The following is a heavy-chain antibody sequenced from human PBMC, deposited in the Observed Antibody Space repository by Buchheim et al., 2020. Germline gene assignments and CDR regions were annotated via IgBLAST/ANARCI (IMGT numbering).Heavy chain of an antibody. D-gene: IGHD5-24*01. V-gene: IGHV3-48*02. CDR3: ARARRDGYDY. CDR1: GFSFSTYP. J-gene: IGHJ4*02. Sequence: QLVESGGGLVQPGGSLRLSCAAAGFSFSTYPMNWIRQAPGKGLEWVSYISSSGSTIYYADSVKVRFTISRDHVKNSLYLQMNSLRDEDTAVYYCARARRDGYDYWGQGTL. CDR2: ISSSGSTI.